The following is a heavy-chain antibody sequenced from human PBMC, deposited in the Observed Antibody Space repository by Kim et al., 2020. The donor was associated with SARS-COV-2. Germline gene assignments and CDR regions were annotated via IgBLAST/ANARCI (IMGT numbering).Heavy chain of an antibody. Sequence: GGSLRLSCAASGFTFSSYGMHWVRQAPGKGLEWVAVISYDGSNKNYADSVKGRFTISRDKSKNTLYLQMNRLRAEDTAVYYCAKESGSGTYYGWTYYYYGMDVWGQGTTVTVSS. V-gene: IGHV3-30*18. D-gene: IGHD3-10*01. CDR2: ISYDGSNK. CDR1: GFTFSSYG. J-gene: IGHJ6*02. CDR3: AKESGSGTYYGWTYYYYGMDV.